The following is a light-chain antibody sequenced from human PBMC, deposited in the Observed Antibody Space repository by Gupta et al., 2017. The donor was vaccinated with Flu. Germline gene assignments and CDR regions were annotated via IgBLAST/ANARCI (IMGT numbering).Light chain of an antibody. V-gene: IGLV2-11*01. CDR2: DVS. J-gene: IGLJ3*02. CDR1: SSDVGV. CDR3: CSYVDSWV. Sequence: QSALTQPRPVSGSPGQSVTISCTGTSSDVGVSWYQQSPGEAPKLMIYDVSQRPSGVPDRVAGSNSGNTASLTISGLQADDEADYYCCSYVDSWVFGGGTKLTVL.